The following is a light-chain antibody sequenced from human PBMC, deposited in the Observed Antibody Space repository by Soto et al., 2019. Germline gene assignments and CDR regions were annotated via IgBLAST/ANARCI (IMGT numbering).Light chain of an antibody. CDR2: GAY. V-gene: IGLV1-44*01. J-gene: IGLJ3*02. Sequence: QSVLTQPPSASGTPGQRVTISCSGSSPNIGSNIVNWYQQLPGTAPKLLIYGAYQRPSGVPDRFSGSKSGTSASLAIRGLQSEDEADYYCAAWDDTLDGVVFGGGTHLTVL. CDR3: AAWDDTLDGVV. CDR1: SPNIGSNI.